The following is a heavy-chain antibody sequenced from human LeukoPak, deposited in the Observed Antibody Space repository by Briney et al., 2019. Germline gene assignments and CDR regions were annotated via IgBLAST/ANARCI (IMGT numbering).Heavy chain of an antibody. V-gene: IGHV4-59*01. Sequence: SETLSLTCTVSGDSISSSYWSWIPQPPGKGLEWIGYVYYTGSSYYNPSLKSRATTSIDMSKNQFSLKLTPMTAADTAVYYCAGYGSGSYYKAFDFWGQGILVTVSS. CDR3: AGYGSGSYYKAFDF. CDR2: VYYTGSS. D-gene: IGHD3-10*01. J-gene: IGHJ4*02. CDR1: GDSISSSY.